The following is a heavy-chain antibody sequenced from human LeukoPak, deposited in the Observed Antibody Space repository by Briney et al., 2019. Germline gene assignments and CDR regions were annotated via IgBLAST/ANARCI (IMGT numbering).Heavy chain of an antibody. V-gene: IGHV3-23*01. Sequence: GGSLRLSCAASGFTFSSYAMSWVRQAPGKGLEWVSAISGSGGSTYYADSVKGRFTISRDNSKNTLYLQMNSLTAEDTAVYYCAKDRGSYVAERFDPWGQGTLVTVSS. D-gene: IGHD3-10*01. CDR1: GFTFSSYA. CDR3: AKDRGSYVAERFDP. CDR2: ISGSGGST. J-gene: IGHJ5*02.